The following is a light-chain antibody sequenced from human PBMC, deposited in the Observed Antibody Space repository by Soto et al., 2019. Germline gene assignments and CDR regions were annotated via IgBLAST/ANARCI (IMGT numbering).Light chain of an antibody. V-gene: IGKV3-20*01. CDR1: QSVDSY. J-gene: IGKJ5*01. CDR2: GTS. Sequence: EIGLTPSPGTLSLSPGERATVSCRSSQSVDSYLAWYHQKPGQAPRLLGYGTSRRATGIPARFSGSGSGTDFTLTISRVEPEDFEEYYCQQYATSPTTFGQGARL. CDR3: QQYATSPTT.